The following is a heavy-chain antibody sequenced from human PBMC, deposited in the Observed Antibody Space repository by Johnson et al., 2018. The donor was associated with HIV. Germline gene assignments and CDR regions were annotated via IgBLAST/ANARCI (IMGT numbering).Heavy chain of an antibody. CDR1: GLSFSSSG. J-gene: IGHJ3*02. Sequence: QVQLVESGGGLVKPGRSVRLSCAASGLSFSSSGMEWVRQAPGKGLEWVAVIWSDGSNKHYADSVKGRFTISRDNSKNTVYLQMNSLRAEDTAVYYCASLGLDLLVKAPLSVVFDAFDIWGQGTMVTVSS. CDR2: IWSDGSNK. V-gene: IGHV3-33*01. CDR3: ASLGLDLLVKAPLSVVFDAFDI. D-gene: IGHD3-16*01.